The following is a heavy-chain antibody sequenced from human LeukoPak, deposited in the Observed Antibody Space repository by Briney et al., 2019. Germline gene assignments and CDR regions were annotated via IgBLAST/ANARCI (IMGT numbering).Heavy chain of an antibody. D-gene: IGHD4-23*01. CDR2: INHSGST. CDR3: RVSLPYYYYGMDV. J-gene: IGHJ6*02. V-gene: IGHV4-34*01. Sequence: SETLSLTCAVYGGSFSGYYWSWIRQPPGKGLEWIGEINHSGSTNYNPSLKSRVTISVDTSKNQFSLKLSSVTAADTAVYYCRVSLPYYYYGMDVWGQGTTVTVSS. CDR1: GGSFSGYY.